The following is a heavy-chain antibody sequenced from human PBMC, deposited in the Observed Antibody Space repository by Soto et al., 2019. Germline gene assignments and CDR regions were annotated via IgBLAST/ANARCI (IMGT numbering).Heavy chain of an antibody. CDR1: GYTFTSYG. CDR3: ARSSGGRSSSWYNY. J-gene: IGHJ4*02. D-gene: IGHD6-13*01. CDR2: ISAYNGNT. V-gene: IGHV1-18*01. Sequence: GASVKVSCKASGYTFTSYGISWVRQAPGQGLEWMGWISAYNGNTNNAQKLQGRVTMTTDTSTSTAYMELRSLRSDDTAVYYCARSSGGRSSSWYNYWGQGTLVTVSS.